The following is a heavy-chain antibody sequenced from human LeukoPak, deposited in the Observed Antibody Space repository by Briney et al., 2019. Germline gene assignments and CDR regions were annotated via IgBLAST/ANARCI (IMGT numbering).Heavy chain of an antibody. V-gene: IGHV5-51*01. CDR1: GYSFTSYW. CDR2: IYPGDSDT. J-gene: IGHJ5*02. CDR3: ARKMKNWFDP. Sequence: GESLKISCKGSGYSFTSYWIAWVRQMPGKGLEWMGIIYPGDSDTRYSPSFQGQVTISVDKSVSAAYLQWSSLKASDTAMYYCARKMKNWFDPWGQGTLVTVSS.